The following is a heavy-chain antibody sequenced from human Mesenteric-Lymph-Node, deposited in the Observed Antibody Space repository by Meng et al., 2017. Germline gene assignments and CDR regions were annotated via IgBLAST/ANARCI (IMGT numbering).Heavy chain of an antibody. CDR1: GFTLTSYY. CDR3: GRSTHSSASE. CDR2: INSDGSIT. Sequence: GESLRLSCAASGFTLTSYYMHWVRQAPGKGLVWVSAINSDGSITTYADSVKGRFTISRDNAENSLYLQMDSLRPEDTAVYYCGRSTHSSASEWGQGTLVTVSS. V-gene: IGHV3-74*03. J-gene: IGHJ1*01. D-gene: IGHD6-25*01.